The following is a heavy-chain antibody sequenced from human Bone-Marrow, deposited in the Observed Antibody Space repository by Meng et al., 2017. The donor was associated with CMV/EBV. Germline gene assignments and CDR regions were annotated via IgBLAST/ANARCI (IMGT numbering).Heavy chain of an antibody. D-gene: IGHD6-19*01. V-gene: IGHV1-69*05. CDR2: IIPIFGTA. Sequence: SVKVSCKASGGTFSTYAISWVRQAPGQGLEWMGGIIPIFGTANYAQKFQGRVTITTDESTSTAYMELSSLRSEDTAVYYCAKDPEGFSSGFDYWGQGTLVTVSS. CDR1: GGTFSTYA. CDR3: AKDPEGFSSGFDY. J-gene: IGHJ4*02.